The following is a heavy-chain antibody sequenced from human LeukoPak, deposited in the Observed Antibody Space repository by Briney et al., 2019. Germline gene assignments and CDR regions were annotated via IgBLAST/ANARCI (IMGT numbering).Heavy chain of an antibody. D-gene: IGHD2-2*01. CDR3: AKVGQYQLLST. CDR2: ISGSGGST. Sequence: GGSLRLSCAASGFTFSRYAMSWVRQAPGKGLEWVSAISGSGGSTYYADSVKGRSTISRDNSKNTLYLQMNSLRAEDTAVYYCAKVGQYQLLSTWGQGTLVTVSS. V-gene: IGHV3-23*01. J-gene: IGHJ4*02. CDR1: GFTFSRYA.